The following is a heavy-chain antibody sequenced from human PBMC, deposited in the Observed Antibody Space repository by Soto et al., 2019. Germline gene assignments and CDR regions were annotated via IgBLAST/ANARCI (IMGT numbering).Heavy chain of an antibody. Sequence: QVQLVQSGAEVKKPGASVKVSCKASGYTFTSYGISWVRQAPGQGLEWMGWISAYNGNTNYAQKLQGRVTMTTDTSTSTAYMELSSLRSDDTAVYYCARDRYYYDSSGYYYYYYGMDVWGQGTTVTVSS. J-gene: IGHJ6*02. CDR3: ARDRYYYDSSGYYYYYYGMDV. CDR2: ISAYNGNT. CDR1: GYTFTSYG. D-gene: IGHD3-22*01. V-gene: IGHV1-18*01.